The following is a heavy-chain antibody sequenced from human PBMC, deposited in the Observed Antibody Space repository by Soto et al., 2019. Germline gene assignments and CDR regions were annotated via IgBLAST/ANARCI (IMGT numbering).Heavy chain of an antibody. CDR3: ARAGYSGYDWAPAAFEI. CDR1: GGSISSYY. J-gene: IGHJ3*02. D-gene: IGHD5-12*01. CDR2: IYYSGST. Sequence: SETLSLTCTVFGGSISSYYWSWIRQPPGKGLEWIGYIYYSGSTNYNPSLKSRVTISVDTSKNQFSLKLSSVTAADTAVYYCARAGYSGYDWAPAAFEIWGQGTMVTVSS. V-gene: IGHV4-59*01.